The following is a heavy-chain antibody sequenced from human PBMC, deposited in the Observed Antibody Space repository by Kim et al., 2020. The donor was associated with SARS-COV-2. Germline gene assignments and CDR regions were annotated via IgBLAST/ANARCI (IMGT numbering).Heavy chain of an antibody. CDR2: IYYSGST. V-gene: IGHV4-59*01. Sequence: SETLSLTCTVSGGSISSYYWSWIRQPPGKGLEWIGYIYYSGSTNYNPSLKSRVTISVDTSKNQFSLKLSSVTAADTAVYYCARDGGGAPYYYYYYGMDVWGQGTTVTVSS. CDR3: ARDGGGAPYYYYYYGMDV. J-gene: IGHJ6*02. CDR1: GGSISSYY. D-gene: IGHD1-26*01.